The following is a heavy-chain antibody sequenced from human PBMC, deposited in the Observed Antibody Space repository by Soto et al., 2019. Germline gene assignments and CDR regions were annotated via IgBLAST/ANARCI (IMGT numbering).Heavy chain of an antibody. CDR2: IILPFGTP. CDR1: GTTFSNFA. J-gene: IGHJ4*02. CDR3: VRGPDYESYFDY. Sequence: QVRLVQSGAEVKKTESSVKVSCEASGTTFSNFAIGWVRQAPGQGLEWMGGIILPFGTPNYAQKFQGRVTIFADESMTHVYKELRGLRSGDKAVYYCVRGPDYESYFDYWGQGTLVTVSS. V-gene: IGHV1-69*12. D-gene: IGHD3-22*01.